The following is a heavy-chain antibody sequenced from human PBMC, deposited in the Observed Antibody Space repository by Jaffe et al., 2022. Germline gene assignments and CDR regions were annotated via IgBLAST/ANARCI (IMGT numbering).Heavy chain of an antibody. CDR2: IYTSGST. D-gene: IGHD4-17*01. V-gene: IGHV4-61*02. CDR1: GGSISSGSYY. J-gene: IGHJ6*03. Sequence: QVQLQESGPGLVKPSQTLSLTCTVSGGSISSGSYYWSWIRQPAGKGLEWIGRIYTSGSTNYNPSLKSRVTISVDTSKNQFSLKLSSVTAADTAVYYCARDARKMTTVTTGYYYYYMDVWGKGTTVTVSS. CDR3: ARDARKMTTVTTGYYYYYMDV.